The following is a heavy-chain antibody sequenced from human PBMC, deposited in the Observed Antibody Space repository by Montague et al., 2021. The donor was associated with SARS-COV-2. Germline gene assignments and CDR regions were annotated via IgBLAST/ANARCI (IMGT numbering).Heavy chain of an antibody. Sequence: SLRLSCAASGFTFSSYAMHWVRQAPGKGLAWVAVISYDGSNKYYADSVKGRFTISRDNSKNTLYLQMNSLRAEDTAVYYCARARGCYYYYGMDVWGQGTTVTVSS. CDR1: GFTFSSYA. D-gene: IGHD3-3*01. CDR3: ARARGCYYYYGMDV. J-gene: IGHJ6*02. CDR2: ISYDGSNK. V-gene: IGHV3-30-3*01.